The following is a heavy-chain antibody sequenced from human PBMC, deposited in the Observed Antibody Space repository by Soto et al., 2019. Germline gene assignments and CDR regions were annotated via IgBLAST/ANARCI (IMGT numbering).Heavy chain of an antibody. D-gene: IGHD3-3*01. CDR3: ARDGHVFWSGLYDAFDI. CDR1: GYTFTSYG. CDR2: ISAYNSNT. Sequence: ASVKVSCXASGYTFTSYGISWVRQAPGQVLEWMGWISAYNSNTNYAQRLQGRVTMTTDTSASTAYMELRSLRSDDTAVYYCARDGHVFWSGLYDAFDIGGQGTMVTVSS. V-gene: IGHV1-18*01. J-gene: IGHJ3*02.